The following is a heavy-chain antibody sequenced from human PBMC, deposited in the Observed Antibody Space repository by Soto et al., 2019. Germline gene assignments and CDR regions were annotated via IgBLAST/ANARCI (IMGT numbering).Heavy chain of an antibody. Sequence: HEHLVQSGAEVKRPGASLKVSCKASGYSFTGYYIHWVRQAPGQGLEWMGWINPDSGATNYAQNFQGRVPLTSDTSISTASRDLTILTSDDTAVYYCARGDYGTGGYPFPYFDYWGQGTLVIVSS. D-gene: IGHD2-8*02. CDR3: ARGDYGTGGYPFPYFDY. CDR1: GYSFTGYY. CDR2: INPDSGAT. V-gene: IGHV1-2*02. J-gene: IGHJ4*02.